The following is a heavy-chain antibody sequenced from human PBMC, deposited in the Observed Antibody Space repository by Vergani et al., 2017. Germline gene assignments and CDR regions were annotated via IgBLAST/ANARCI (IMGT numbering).Heavy chain of an antibody. J-gene: IGHJ6*02. CDR3: AGVGSTTTVVTPGSNYYYYGMDV. CDR1: NYSISRGYF. V-gene: IGHV4-38-2*02. Sequence: QVQLQESGPGLVKPSETLSLTCTVSNYSISRGYFWGWIRRPPGKGLEWIAGFHPTGMTYNNPSLKSRVTISVDTSKNLISLKRSSVTAAETAVYYCAGVGSTTTVVTPGSNYYYYGMDVWGQGTTVTVSS. D-gene: IGHD4-23*01. CDR2: FHPTGMT.